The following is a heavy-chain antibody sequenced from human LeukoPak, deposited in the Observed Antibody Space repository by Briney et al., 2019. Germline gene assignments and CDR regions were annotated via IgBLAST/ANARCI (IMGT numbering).Heavy chain of an antibody. J-gene: IGHJ4*02. CDR1: GFSFSTSGVG. CDR2: LYLDEDK. Sequence: ESGPTLVNPTQTLTLTCTFSGFSFSTSGVGVGWIRQPPGKALEWLAVLYLDEDKRYRPSLKSRLTITKDTSKNQVVLTMTNMDPVDTATYYCARSPYYDILTGSRGTFDYWGRGILVTVSS. CDR3: ARSPYYDILTGSRGTFDY. D-gene: IGHD3-9*01. V-gene: IGHV2-5*02.